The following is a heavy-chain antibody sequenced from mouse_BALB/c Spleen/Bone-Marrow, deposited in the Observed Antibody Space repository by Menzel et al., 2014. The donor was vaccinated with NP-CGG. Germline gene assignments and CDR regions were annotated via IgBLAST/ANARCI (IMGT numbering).Heavy chain of an antibody. CDR3: ARGGEIRPWFAY. J-gene: IGHJ3*01. CDR2: ISSGGNT. CDR1: GFTFSSYA. V-gene: IGHV5-6-5*01. Sequence: EVQVVESGGGLVKPGGSLKLSCAASGFTFSSYAMSWVRQTPEKRLEWVASISSGGNTYYPDSMKGRFTISRDNARNILYLQMRSLRSEDTAMFYCARGGEIRPWFAYWGQRTLV. D-gene: IGHD5-1-1*01.